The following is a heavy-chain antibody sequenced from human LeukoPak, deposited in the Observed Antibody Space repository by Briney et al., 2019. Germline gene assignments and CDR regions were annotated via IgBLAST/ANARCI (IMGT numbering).Heavy chain of an antibody. J-gene: IGHJ4*02. D-gene: IGHD1-14*01. CDR2: IKEDGREK. CDR3: ARLPGRGHFDN. CDR1: GFTFSRYR. V-gene: IGHV3-7*05. Sequence: GGSLRLSCAASGFTFSRYRMSWVRQAQGKGLEWVSNIKEDGREKFYVDSVKGRFTIFRDNAQDSLYLQMNSLRAEQTVVYQYARLPGRGHFDNWGQGNLVSVSS.